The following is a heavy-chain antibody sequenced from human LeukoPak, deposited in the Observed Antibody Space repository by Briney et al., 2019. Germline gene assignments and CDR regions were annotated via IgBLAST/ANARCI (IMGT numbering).Heavy chain of an antibody. CDR2: ISAYNGNT. CDR1: GYTFTSYG. J-gene: IGHJ4*02. V-gene: IGHV1-18*01. D-gene: IGHD1-26*01. Sequence: ASVKVSRKASGYTFTSYGISWVRQAPGQGLEWMGWISAYNGNTNDAQKLQGRVTMTTDTSTSTAYMELRSLRSDDTAVYYCARDQLGSGTSRAPFDYWGQGTLVTVSS. CDR3: ARDQLGSGTSRAPFDY.